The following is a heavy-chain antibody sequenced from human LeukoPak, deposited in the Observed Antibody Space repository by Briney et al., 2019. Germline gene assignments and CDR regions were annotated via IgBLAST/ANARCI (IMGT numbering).Heavy chain of an antibody. V-gene: IGHV3-66*01. CDR2: IYSGGAK. Sequence: GGSLRLSCAASGFTVGSNYMKWVRQAPGKGLEWVSVIYSGGAKYYADFVKGRFTISRDSSKNTLYLQMNRLRVEDTAVYYCARDRSSSWHDYWGQGILVTVSS. D-gene: IGHD6-13*01. CDR3: ARDRSSSWHDY. CDR1: GFTVGSNY. J-gene: IGHJ4*02.